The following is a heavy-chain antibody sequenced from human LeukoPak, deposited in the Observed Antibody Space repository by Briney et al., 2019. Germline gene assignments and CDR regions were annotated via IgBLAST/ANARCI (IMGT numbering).Heavy chain of an antibody. CDR1: GGSVSSGSYY. V-gene: IGHV4-61*01. Sequence: PSETLSLTCTVSGGSVSSGSYYWSWIRQPPGKGLEWIGYIYYSGSTNYNPSLKSRVTISVDTSKNQFSLRLSSVTAADTAVYYCARDSTPYGHSGYWGQGTLVTVSP. CDR3: ARDSTPYGHSGY. CDR2: IYYSGST. J-gene: IGHJ4*02. D-gene: IGHD4-17*01.